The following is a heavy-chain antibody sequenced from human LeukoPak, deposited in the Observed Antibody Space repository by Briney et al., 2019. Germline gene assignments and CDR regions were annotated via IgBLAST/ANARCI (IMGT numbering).Heavy chain of an antibody. CDR1: GFTFSTYE. J-gene: IGHJ6*02. CDR3: ESEIYGMDV. Sequence: GGSLRLSCTASGFTFSTYEVNWVRQAPGKGPEWVSYISNSGSSISYADSVKGRFTISRDNAKNSAFLQMNSLRVEDTAVYYCESEIYGMDVWGQGTTVTVSS. CDR2: ISNSGSSI. V-gene: IGHV3-48*03.